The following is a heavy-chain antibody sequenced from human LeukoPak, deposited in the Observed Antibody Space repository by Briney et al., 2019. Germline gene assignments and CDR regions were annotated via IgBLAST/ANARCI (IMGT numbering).Heavy chain of an antibody. CDR2: IYTSGTT. D-gene: IGHD3-16*01. J-gene: IGHJ4*01. V-gene: IGHV4-4*07. CDR1: GGSVSSYY. CDR3: ATSLEGGDY. Sequence: SETLSLTCTVSGGSVSSYYWSWIRQPAGRGLEWIGRIYTSGTTNYNPSLKSRVTMSVDTSKNQFSLKLSFVTAADTAVYYCATSLEGGDYWGHRTLVTVSS.